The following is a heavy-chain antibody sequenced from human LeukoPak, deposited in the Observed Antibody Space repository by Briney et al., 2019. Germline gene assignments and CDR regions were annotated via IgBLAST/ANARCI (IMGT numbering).Heavy chain of an antibody. D-gene: IGHD6-6*01. J-gene: IGHJ4*02. CDR1: GFTFSSYS. CDR3: ARRPIAATAYYFDY. V-gene: IGHV3-21*01. Sequence: GGSPRLSCAASGFTFSSYSMNWVRQAPGKGLEWVSSISTGSSYIYYADSVKGRFTISRDNAKNSLYLQMNSLRAEDTAVYYCARRPIAATAYYFDYWGQGTLVTVSS. CDR2: ISTGSSYI.